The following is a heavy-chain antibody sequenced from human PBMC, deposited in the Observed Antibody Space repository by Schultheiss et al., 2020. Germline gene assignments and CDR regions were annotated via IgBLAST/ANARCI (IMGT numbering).Heavy chain of an antibody. J-gene: IGHJ6*02. Sequence: SATLSLTCTVSGGSISSSNWWSWVRQPPGKGLEWIGEIYHSGSTNYNPSLKSRVTISVDKSKNQFSLKLSSVTAADTAVYYCARDGGSTDYYYGMDVWGQGNTVTVSS. CDR1: GGSISSSNW. V-gene: IGHV4-4*02. CDR3: ARDGGSTDYYYGMDV. CDR2: IYHSGST. D-gene: IGHD2-2*01.